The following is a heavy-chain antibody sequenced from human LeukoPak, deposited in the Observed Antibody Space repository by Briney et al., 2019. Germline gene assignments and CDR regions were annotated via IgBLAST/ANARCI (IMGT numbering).Heavy chain of an antibody. CDR3: ARKGASSSFGY. V-gene: IGHV3-23*01. Sequence: HPGGSLRLSCAASGFTFSSYAMSWVRQAPGKGLEWVSAISGSGGSTYYADSVKGRFTISRDNSKNTLYLQMNSLRAEDTAVYYCARKGASSSFGYWGQGTLVTVSS. CDR1: GFTFSSYA. J-gene: IGHJ4*02. CDR2: ISGSGGST. D-gene: IGHD6-13*01.